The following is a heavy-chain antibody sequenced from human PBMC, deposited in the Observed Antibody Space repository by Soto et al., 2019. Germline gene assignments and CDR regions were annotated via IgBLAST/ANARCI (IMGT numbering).Heavy chain of an antibody. J-gene: IGHJ5*02. CDR3: AIGRTQLLHGNSFDP. CDR2: INHSGST. D-gene: IGHD2-2*01. CDR1: GGSFSGYY. Sequence: PSETLSLTCAVYGGSFSGYYWSWIRQPPGKGLEWIGEINHSGSTNYNPSLKSRVTISVDTSKNQFSLKLSSVTAADTAVYYCAIGRTQLLHGNSFDPCGQGTLLTVSS. V-gene: IGHV4-34*01.